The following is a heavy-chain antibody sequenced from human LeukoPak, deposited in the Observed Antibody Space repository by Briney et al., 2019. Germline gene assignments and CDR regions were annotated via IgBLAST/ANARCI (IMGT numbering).Heavy chain of an antibody. CDR2: INHSGST. Sequence: SETLSLTCAVYGGSFSGYYWSWIRQPPGKGLEWIGEINHSGSTNYNPSLKSRVSISIDTSKNQFSLRLTSVTAADTAVYYCVRGGTYAFDYWGQGILVTVSS. J-gene: IGHJ4*02. CDR3: VRGGTYAFDY. D-gene: IGHD1-26*01. CDR1: GGSFSGYY. V-gene: IGHV4-34*01.